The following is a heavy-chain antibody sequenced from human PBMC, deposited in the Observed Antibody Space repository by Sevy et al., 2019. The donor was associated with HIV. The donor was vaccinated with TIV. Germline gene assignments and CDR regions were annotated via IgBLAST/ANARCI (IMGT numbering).Heavy chain of an antibody. J-gene: IGHJ3*01. D-gene: IGHD3-22*01. Sequence: GGSLRLSCVASSGFTFSSYWMSWVRQAPGKGLEWVANIKQDGCVKYYMDSVRGRFAISRDNAKNSLYLQMNTLRADDTALYYCARGTYYYDSGGYYHDAFDLWGQGTMVTVSS. CDR2: IKQDGCVK. CDR3: ARGTYYYDSGGYYHDAFDL. V-gene: IGHV3-7*03. CDR1: GFTFSSYW.